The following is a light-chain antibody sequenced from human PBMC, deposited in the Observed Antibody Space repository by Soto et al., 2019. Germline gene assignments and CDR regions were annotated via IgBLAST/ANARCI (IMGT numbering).Light chain of an antibody. CDR1: SSDVGGYNY. CDR3: SSFTSSSTLE. Sequence: QSALTQPASVSGSPGQSITISCTRTSSDVGGYNYVSWYQHHPGKAPKLMIYEVSNRPSGVSNRFSGSKSGNTASLTISGLQAEDEADYYCSSFTSSSTLEIGGGTKLTVL. V-gene: IGLV2-14*01. CDR2: EVS. J-gene: IGLJ2*01.